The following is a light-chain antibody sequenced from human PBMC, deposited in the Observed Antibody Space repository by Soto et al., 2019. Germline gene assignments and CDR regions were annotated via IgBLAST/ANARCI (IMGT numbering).Light chain of an antibody. CDR2: GAS. J-gene: IGKJ2*03. Sequence: EIVMTQSPATLSVSPGERATLSCRASQSVSSNLAWSQQKPGQAPRLLIYGASTRTTGIPARFSGSGSGTEFTLTISSLQSEDSAVYYCQQYNNWPPYSFGQGTKLE. CDR1: QSVSSN. CDR3: QQYNNWPPYS. V-gene: IGKV3-15*01.